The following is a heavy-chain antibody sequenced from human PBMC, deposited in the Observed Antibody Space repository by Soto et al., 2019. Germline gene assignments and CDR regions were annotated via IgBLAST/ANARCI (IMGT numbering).Heavy chain of an antibody. J-gene: IGHJ4*02. Sequence: GGSLRLSCAASGFTFSSYAMHWVRQAPGKGPEWVAVISYDGSNKYYADSVKGRFTISRDNSKNTLYLQMNSLRAEDTAVYYCASDGPEYGGNPDYRGQGTLVTVSS. CDR2: ISYDGSNK. CDR1: GFTFSSYA. V-gene: IGHV3-30-3*01. CDR3: ASDGPEYGGNPDY. D-gene: IGHD2-15*01.